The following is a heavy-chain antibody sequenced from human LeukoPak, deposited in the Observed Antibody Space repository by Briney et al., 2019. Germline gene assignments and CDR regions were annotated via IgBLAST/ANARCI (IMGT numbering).Heavy chain of an antibody. Sequence: ASVKVSCKASGYTFTGYYMHWVRQAPGQGLEWMGWINPNSGGTNYAQKFQGRVTMTRDTSISTAYMELRSLRSDDTAVYYCARGEGDDILTGYSDWGQGTLVTVSS. J-gene: IGHJ4*02. V-gene: IGHV1-2*02. D-gene: IGHD3-9*01. CDR2: INPNSGGT. CDR3: ARGEGDDILTGYSD. CDR1: GYTFTGYY.